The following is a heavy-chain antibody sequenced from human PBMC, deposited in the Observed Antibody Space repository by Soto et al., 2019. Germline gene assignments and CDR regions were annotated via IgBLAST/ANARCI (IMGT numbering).Heavy chain of an antibody. CDR2: INNDGSAA. J-gene: IGHJ4*02. CDR1: GFTFSSYW. Sequence: PGGSLRLSCAASGFTFSSYWMHWVRQVPGKGLVWVSRINNDGSAATYADSVKGRFTISRDNAKNSVSLQMNSLRPEDTAVYYCAREDSIIIPAVSDFWGQGTLVTVSS. D-gene: IGHD2-2*01. CDR3: AREDSIIIPAVSDF. V-gene: IGHV3-74*01.